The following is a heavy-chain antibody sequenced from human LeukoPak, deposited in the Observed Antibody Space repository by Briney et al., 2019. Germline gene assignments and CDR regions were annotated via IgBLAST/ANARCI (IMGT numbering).Heavy chain of an antibody. CDR3: TTAVNYYYGLLGA. Sequence: SETLSLTCAVSGDSITSNGYSWTWIRQPPGQGLEWIGSIYYSGTTYYHPSLKSRVNISIDMSKNQFSLRLTSVTAADTAVYYCTTAVNYYYGLLGAWGQGNLVTVSS. J-gene: IGHJ1*01. CDR2: IYYSGTT. D-gene: IGHD3-10*01. CDR1: GDSITSNGYS. V-gene: IGHV4-30-4*07.